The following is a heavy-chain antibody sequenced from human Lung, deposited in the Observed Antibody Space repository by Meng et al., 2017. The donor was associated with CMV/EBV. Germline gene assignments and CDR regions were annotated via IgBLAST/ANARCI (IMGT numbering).Heavy chain of an antibody. CDR1: GFTFSSYA. V-gene: IGHV3-30-3*01. CDR2: ISYDGSNK. J-gene: IGHJ4*02. D-gene: IGHD3-22*01. CDR3: ARIVTGITMIAVAFDY. Sequence: GGSXRLXCAASGFTFSSYAMHWVRQAPGKGLEWVAVISYDGSNKNYADSVKGRFTISIDNSKNTLYLQMNSLSAEDTAVYYCARIVTGITMIAVAFDYWRQGTLVTVSS.